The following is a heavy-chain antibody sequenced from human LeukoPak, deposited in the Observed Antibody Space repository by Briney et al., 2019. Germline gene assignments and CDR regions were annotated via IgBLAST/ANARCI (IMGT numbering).Heavy chain of an antibody. CDR1: GYSISSGYY. J-gene: IGHJ6*03. D-gene: IGHD3-3*01. CDR3: AREQDFHYMDV. V-gene: IGHV4-38-2*02. Sequence: PSETLSLTCTVSGYSISSGYYWGWIRQPPGKGLEWIGSIYHSGSTYYSPSLKSRVTISVDTSKNQFSLKLSSVTAADTAVYYCAREQDFHYMDVWGKGTTVTVSS. CDR2: IYHSGST.